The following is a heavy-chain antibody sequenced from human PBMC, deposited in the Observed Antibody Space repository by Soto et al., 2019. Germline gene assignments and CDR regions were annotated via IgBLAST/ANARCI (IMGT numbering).Heavy chain of an antibody. D-gene: IGHD3-10*01. CDR3: AKDIGSFSNYYGMDV. CDR1: GFTFSSYG. Sequence: GGSLRLSCAASGFTFSSYGMHWVRQAPGKGLEWVAVISYDGSNKYYADSVKGRFTISRDNSKNTLYLQMNSLRAEDTAVYYCAKDIGSFSNYYGMDVWGQGTTVTVSS. J-gene: IGHJ6*02. V-gene: IGHV3-30*18. CDR2: ISYDGSNK.